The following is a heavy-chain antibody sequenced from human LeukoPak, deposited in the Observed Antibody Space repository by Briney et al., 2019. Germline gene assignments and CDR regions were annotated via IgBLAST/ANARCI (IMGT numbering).Heavy chain of an antibody. CDR2: IIPILGIA. D-gene: IGHD3-22*01. J-gene: IGHJ4*02. V-gene: IGHV1-69*04. Sequence: SVKVSCKASGGTFSSYAISWVRQAPGQGLEWMGRIIPILGIANYAQKFLGRVTITADKSTSAAYMELSSLRSEDTAVYYCARDHYESGYFDYWGQGTLVTVSS. CDR3: ARDHYESGYFDY. CDR1: GGTFSSYA.